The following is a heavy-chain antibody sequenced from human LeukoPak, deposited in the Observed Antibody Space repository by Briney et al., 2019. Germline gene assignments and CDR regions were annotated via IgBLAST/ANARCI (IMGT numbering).Heavy chain of an antibody. CDR2: IKQDGSEK. CDR3: ARAKWELLTDY. CDR1: GFTFSSYW. D-gene: IGHD1-26*01. V-gene: IGHV3-7*05. J-gene: IGHJ4*02. Sequence: GGSLRLSCAASGFTFSSYWMSWVRQAPGKGLEWVANIKQDGSEKYYVDSVKGRFTISRDNAKNSLYLQMISLRVENTAVYYSARAKWELLTDYWGQGTLVTVSS.